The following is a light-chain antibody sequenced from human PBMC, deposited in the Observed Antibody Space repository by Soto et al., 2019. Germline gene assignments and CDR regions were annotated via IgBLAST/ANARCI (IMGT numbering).Light chain of an antibody. V-gene: IGLV4-69*01. CDR1: TAHSRYA. CDR3: QTWGTGFRV. J-gene: IGLJ2*01. CDR2: VNSDGSH. Sequence: QLVVTQSPSASASLGASVKLTCTLTTAHSRYAIAWHQQQPEKGPRYLMKVNSDGSHSKGDGIPDRFSGSSSGAERYLTISSLQSEDEGDYYCQTWGTGFRVFGGGTKLTVL.